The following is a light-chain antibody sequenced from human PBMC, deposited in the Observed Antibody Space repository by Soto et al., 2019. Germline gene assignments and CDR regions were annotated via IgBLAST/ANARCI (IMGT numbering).Light chain of an antibody. V-gene: IGKV1-5*01. CDR3: QEYSSYWT. CDR1: QSINSR. Sequence: DIQMTQSPSTLSASAGDRVTITCRASQSINSRLAWYQQKPGKAPKLLIYDVSNLESGVPSRFSGSGSGTEFTLSISSLQSDDFATYYCQEYSSYWTFGQGTKVDSK. J-gene: IGKJ1*01. CDR2: DVS.